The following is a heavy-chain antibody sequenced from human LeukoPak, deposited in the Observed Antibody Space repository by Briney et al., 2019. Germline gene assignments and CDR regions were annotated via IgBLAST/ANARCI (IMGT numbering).Heavy chain of an antibody. V-gene: IGHV1-2*02. CDR1: GYTFTGYY. CDR3: ASDILTGYSLNDY. D-gene: IGHD3-9*01. CDR2: INPNSGGT. J-gene: IGHJ4*02. Sequence: ASVKVSCKASGYTFTGYYMHWVRRAPGQGLEWMGWINPNSGGTNYAQKFQGRVTMTRDTSISTAYMELSRLRSDDTAVYYCASDILTGYSLNDYWGQGTLVTVSS.